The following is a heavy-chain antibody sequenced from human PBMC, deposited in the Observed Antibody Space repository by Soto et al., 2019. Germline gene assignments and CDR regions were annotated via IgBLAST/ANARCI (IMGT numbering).Heavy chain of an antibody. CDR3: TRGSTVVTLDYFDS. J-gene: IGHJ4*02. V-gene: IGHV1-46*03. D-gene: IGHD2-21*02. CDR2: IDPSGGST. Sequence: QVQLVKSGAEVKKPGASVKVSCKASGYTVTRHYMHWVRQAPGQGLEWMGIIDPSGGSTTYAQKFQDRVTMTRDMSTRIVYMELSSLRSDDTAIYYCTRGSTVVTLDYFDSWGQGTLVTVSS. CDR1: GYTVTRHY.